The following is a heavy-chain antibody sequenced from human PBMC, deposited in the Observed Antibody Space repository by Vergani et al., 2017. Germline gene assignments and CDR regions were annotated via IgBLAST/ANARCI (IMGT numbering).Heavy chain of an antibody. CDR1: GGSISSYY. Sequence: QVQLQESGPGLVKPSETLSLTCTVSGGSISSYYWSWIRQPPGKGLEWIGYIYYSGSTNYNPSLKSRVTISVDTSKNQFSLKLSSVTAADTAVYYCARVGDSYGYSDGMDVWGQGTTVTVSS. CDR2: IYYSGST. D-gene: IGHD5-18*01. V-gene: IGHV4-59*01. CDR3: ARVGDSYGYSDGMDV. J-gene: IGHJ6*02.